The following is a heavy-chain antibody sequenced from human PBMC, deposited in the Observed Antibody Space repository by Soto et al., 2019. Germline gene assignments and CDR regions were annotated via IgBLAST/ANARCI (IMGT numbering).Heavy chain of an antibody. Sequence: EVQLVESGGGLIKPGGSLRLSCAASGFTFSNAWMSWVRQAPGKGLEWVGRIKSRTNGGTTDYTAPVKGRFTISRDDSKGTLYLHMTSLRNEDTAVYYCTTDAPISRSWGQGTLVTVSS. CDR3: TTDAPISRS. J-gene: IGHJ5*02. CDR2: IKSRTNGGTT. D-gene: IGHD2-2*01. V-gene: IGHV3-15*01. CDR1: GFTFSNAW.